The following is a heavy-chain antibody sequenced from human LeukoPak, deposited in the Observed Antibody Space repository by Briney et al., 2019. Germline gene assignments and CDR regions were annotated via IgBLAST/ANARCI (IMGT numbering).Heavy chain of an antibody. CDR2: INTNTGNP. CDR3: ARGGVLRYFDWLLRINY. CDR1: GYTFTSYA. J-gene: IGHJ4*02. V-gene: IGHV7-4-1*02. D-gene: IGHD3-9*01. Sequence: VASVKVSCKASGYTFTSYAMNWVRQAPGQGLEWMGWINTNTGNPTYAQGFTGRFVFSLDTSVSTAYLQISSLKAEDTAVYYCARGGVLRYFDWLLRINYWGQGTLVTVSS.